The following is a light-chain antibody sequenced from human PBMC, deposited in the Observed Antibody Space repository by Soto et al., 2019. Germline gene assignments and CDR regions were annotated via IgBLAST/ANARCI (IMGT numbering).Light chain of an antibody. Sequence: DVQMTQSRGTLAASVLDGVPIACRASQSINNWSAWYQQRPGKAPKLLIYKASTLETGVPSRFSGSGSGTEFTLTITGLQPDDFATYYCQQYAGYSRTFGQGTKVDI. CDR2: KAS. V-gene: IGKV1-5*03. CDR1: QSINNW. J-gene: IGKJ1*01. CDR3: QQYAGYSRT.